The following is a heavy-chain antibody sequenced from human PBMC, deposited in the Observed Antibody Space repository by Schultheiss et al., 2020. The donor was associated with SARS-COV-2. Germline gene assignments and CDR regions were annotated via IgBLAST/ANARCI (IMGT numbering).Heavy chain of an antibody. CDR2: INPSGGST. CDR1: GGTFSSYA. V-gene: IGHV1-46*03. J-gene: IGHJ4*02. D-gene: IGHD2-21*02. Sequence: GESLKISCKASGGTFSSYAISWVRQAPGQGLEWMGIINPSGGSTSYAQKFQGRVTMTRDTSTSTVYMELSSLRSEDTAVYYCARGEYCGGDCGLVPPPSSFDYWGQGTLVTVSS. CDR3: ARGEYCGGDCGLVPPPSSFDY.